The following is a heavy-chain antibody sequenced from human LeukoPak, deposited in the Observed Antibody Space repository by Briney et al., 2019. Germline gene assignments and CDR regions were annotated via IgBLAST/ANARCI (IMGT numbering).Heavy chain of an antibody. Sequence: GGSLRLSCAASGFTFSSYSMNWVRQAPGKGLEWVSSISSSSSYIYYADSVKGRFTISRDNAKNSLYLQMNSLRAEDTAVYYCARSPSNYYDSKGFGPWGQGTLVTVSS. V-gene: IGHV3-21*01. CDR2: ISSSSSYI. CDR3: ARSPSNYYDSKGFGP. D-gene: IGHD3-22*01. CDR1: GFTFSSYS. J-gene: IGHJ5*02.